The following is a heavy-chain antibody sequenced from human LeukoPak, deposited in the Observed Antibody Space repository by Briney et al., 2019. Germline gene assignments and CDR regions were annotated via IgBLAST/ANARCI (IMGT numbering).Heavy chain of an antibody. V-gene: IGHV4-38-2*02. D-gene: IGHD3-3*01. Sequence: PSETLSLTCTVSGYSISSGYYWGWIRQPPGKGLEWIGSIYHSGSTYYNPPLKSRVTISVDTSKNQSSLKLSSVTAADTAVYYCARLTTIFGVVMGYYFDYWGQGTLVTVSS. J-gene: IGHJ4*02. CDR1: GYSISSGYY. CDR2: IYHSGST. CDR3: ARLTTIFGVVMGYYFDY.